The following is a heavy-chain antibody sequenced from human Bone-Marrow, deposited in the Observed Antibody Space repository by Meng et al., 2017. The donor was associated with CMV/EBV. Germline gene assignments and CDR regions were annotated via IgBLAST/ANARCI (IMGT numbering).Heavy chain of an antibody. Sequence: SVKVSCKASGGTFSSYAISWVRQAPGQGLEWMGGIIPILGIANYAQKFQGRVTITADKSTSTAYMELSSLRSEDTAVYYCARDVLLWFGESPTQNYGMDVWGQGTTVTVSS. CDR1: GGTFSSYA. CDR2: IIPILGIA. J-gene: IGHJ6*02. CDR3: ARDVLLWFGESPTQNYGMDV. D-gene: IGHD3-10*01. V-gene: IGHV1-69*10.